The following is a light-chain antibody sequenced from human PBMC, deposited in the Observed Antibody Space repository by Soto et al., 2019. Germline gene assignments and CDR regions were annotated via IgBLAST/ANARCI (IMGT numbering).Light chain of an antibody. CDR1: QSVSSN. J-gene: IGKJ1*01. CDR2: GAS. V-gene: IGKV3-15*01. CDR3: QQYNNWPPGT. Sequence: DIVMTQSPATLSVSPGERATLSCRASQSVSSNLAWYQQKPGQAPRLLIYGASTRASGIPARFSGSGSGTEFTLTISSLQSEDFAVYYCQQYNNWPPGTFVQGTKVDIK.